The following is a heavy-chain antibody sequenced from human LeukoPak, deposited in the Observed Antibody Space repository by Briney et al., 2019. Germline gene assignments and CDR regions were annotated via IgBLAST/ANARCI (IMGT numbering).Heavy chain of an antibody. J-gene: IGHJ2*01. Sequence: SETLSLTCTVSGGSISSYYWSWIRQPPGKGLEWIGYIYYSGSTNYNPSLKSRVTISVDTSKNQFSLKLSSVTAADTAVYYCARTLVGATGGRDWYFDLWGRGTLVTVSS. V-gene: IGHV4-59*01. D-gene: IGHD1-26*01. CDR2: IYYSGST. CDR1: GGSISSYY. CDR3: ARTLVGATGGRDWYFDL.